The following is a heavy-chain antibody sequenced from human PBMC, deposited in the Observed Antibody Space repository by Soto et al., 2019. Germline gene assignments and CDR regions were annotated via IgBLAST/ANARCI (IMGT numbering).Heavy chain of an antibody. J-gene: IGHJ5*01. V-gene: IGHV1-18*01. Sequence: ASVKVSWKTSGDTFTSYDISWVRQAPGQGLEWMGWISAYNGNTNYAQKLQGRVTMTTDTSTSTAYMELRSLRSDDTAVYYCARDGIPTSIGAAGSWRFHSWGQGSLVAGCS. CDR2: ISAYNGNT. CDR3: ARDGIPTSIGAAGSWRFHS. D-gene: IGHD6-13*01. CDR1: GDTFTSYD.